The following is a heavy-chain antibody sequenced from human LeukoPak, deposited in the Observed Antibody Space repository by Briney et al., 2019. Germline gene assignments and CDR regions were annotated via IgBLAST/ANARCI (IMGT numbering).Heavy chain of an antibody. V-gene: IGHV3-48*01. CDR3: AREGNEYQLLFSYYYMDV. CDR1: GFTFSSYS. D-gene: IGHD2-2*01. Sequence: GGSLRLSCAASGFTFSSYSMNWVRQAPGKGLEWVSYISSSSSTIYYADSVKGRFTISRDNAKNSLYLQMSSLRAEDTAVYYCAREGNEYQLLFSYYYMDVWGKGTTVTVSS. CDR2: ISSSSSTI. J-gene: IGHJ6*03.